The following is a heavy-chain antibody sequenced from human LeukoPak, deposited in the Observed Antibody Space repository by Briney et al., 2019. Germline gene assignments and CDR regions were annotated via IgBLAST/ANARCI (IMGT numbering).Heavy chain of an antibody. D-gene: IGHD3-9*01. CDR2: ISGSAVST. CDR3: AKCILTGYYKGYMDV. CDR1: GFTFSSYG. Sequence: PGGSLRLSCAASGFTFSSYGMSWVRQAPGKGLEWVSDISGSAVSTYYADSVKGRFTISRDNSKNTLYLQMNSLRAEDTAIYYCAKCILTGYYKGYMDVWGKGTTVTISS. J-gene: IGHJ6*03. V-gene: IGHV3-23*01.